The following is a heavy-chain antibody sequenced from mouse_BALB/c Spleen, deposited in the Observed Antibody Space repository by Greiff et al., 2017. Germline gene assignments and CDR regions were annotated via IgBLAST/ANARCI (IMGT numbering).Heavy chain of an antibody. D-gene: IGHD1-1*01. CDR1: GYTFSSYW. J-gene: IGHJ2*01. CDR2: ILPGSGST. Sequence: QVQLQQSGAELMKPGASVKISCKATGYTFSSYWIEWVKQRPGHGLEWIGEILPGSGSTNYNEKFKGKATLTADKSSSTAYMQLSSLTSEDSAVYFCARGGGTTVVRKLDYFDYWGQGTTLTVSS. CDR3: ARGGGTTVVRKLDYFDY. V-gene: IGHV1-9*01.